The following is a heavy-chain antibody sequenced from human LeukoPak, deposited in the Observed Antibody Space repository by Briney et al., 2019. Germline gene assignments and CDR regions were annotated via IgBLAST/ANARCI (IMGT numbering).Heavy chain of an antibody. Sequence: GGSLRLSCAASGFTFSSYWRNWARQAPGKGLEWVSVIRGSGGPTYYADSVKGRFTISRDNSKNTLYLQMNSLRAEDTAVYYCAKLIVSSGSDAFDIWGQGTMVTVSS. CDR1: GFTFSSYW. J-gene: IGHJ3*02. CDR2: IRGSGGPT. D-gene: IGHD3-22*01. CDR3: AKLIVSSGSDAFDI. V-gene: IGHV3-23*01.